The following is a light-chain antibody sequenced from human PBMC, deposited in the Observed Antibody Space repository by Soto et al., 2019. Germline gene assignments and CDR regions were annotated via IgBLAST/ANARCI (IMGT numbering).Light chain of an antibody. Sequence: EIVLTQSPGTLSLSPGERATLSCRASQSVSSSYLAWYQQKPGQAPRLLIYDASNRATGIPARFSGSGSGTDFTLTISSLEPEDFAVYYCQQRSNWPRTFGQGTK. V-gene: IGKV3-11*01. J-gene: IGKJ1*01. CDR2: DAS. CDR3: QQRSNWPRT. CDR1: QSVSSSY.